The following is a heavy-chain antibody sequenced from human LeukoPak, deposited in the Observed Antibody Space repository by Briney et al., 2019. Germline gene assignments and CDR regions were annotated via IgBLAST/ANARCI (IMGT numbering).Heavy chain of an antibody. V-gene: IGHV4-34*01. J-gene: IGHJ2*01. CDR1: GGTFRGYY. D-gene: IGHD3-10*01. CDR2: IHYTGAT. CDR3: ARGVPGPYYLDL. Sequence: AETLSLTCAVYGGTFRGYYWSWIRQPPGKGLEWIGEIHYTGATNYKPSLKSRVTISGDPSKNQVSLRVSSVTAADTAVYYCARGVPGPYYLDLWGRGTLVTVSS.